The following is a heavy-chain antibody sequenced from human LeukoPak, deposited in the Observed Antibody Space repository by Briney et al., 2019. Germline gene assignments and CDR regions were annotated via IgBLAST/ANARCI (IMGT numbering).Heavy chain of an antibody. V-gene: IGHV3-64*01. CDR2: IGSKGDYT. CDR3: ARPSSSGWYAPFF. D-gene: IGHD6-19*01. Sequence: GGSLRLSCAASGFTFSTYAMHWVRQAPGKGLEYVAAIGSKGDYTHYANSVKGRFTISRDNSKNTLYLEMGSLRAEDMAVYYCARPSSSGWYAPFFWGQGTLVTVSS. J-gene: IGHJ4*02. CDR1: GFTFSTYA.